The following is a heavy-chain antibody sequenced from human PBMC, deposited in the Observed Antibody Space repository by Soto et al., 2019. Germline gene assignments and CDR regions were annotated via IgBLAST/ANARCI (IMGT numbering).Heavy chain of an antibody. CDR3: ARGSPTYYYGSGSYLAFDY. CDR1: GFTFSSYE. J-gene: IGHJ4*02. CDR2: ISSSGSTI. D-gene: IGHD3-10*01. Sequence: AGGSLRLSCAASGFTFSSYEMNWVRQAPGKGLEWVSYISSSGSTIYYADSVKGRFTISRDNAKNSLYLQMNSLRAEDTAVYYCARGSPTYYYGSGSYLAFDYWGQGTLVTVSS. V-gene: IGHV3-48*03.